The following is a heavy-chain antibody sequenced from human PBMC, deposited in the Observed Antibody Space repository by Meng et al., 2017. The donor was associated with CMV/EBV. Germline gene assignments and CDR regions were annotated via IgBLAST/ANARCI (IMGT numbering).Heavy chain of an antibody. CDR1: GGSFSGYY. V-gene: IGHV4-34*01. CDR3: ASSTVVTDLDY. CDR2: INHSGST. J-gene: IGHJ4*02. D-gene: IGHD4-23*01. Sequence: AETLSLTCAVWGGSFSGYYWSWIRQPPGKGLEWIGEINHSGSTNYNPSLKSRVTISVDTSKNQFSLKLSSVTAADTAVYYCASSTVVTDLDYWGQGTLVTVSS.